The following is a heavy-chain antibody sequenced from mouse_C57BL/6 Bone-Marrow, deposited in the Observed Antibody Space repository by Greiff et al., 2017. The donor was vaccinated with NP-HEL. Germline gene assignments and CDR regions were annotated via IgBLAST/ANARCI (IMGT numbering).Heavy chain of an antibody. V-gene: IGHV1-64*01. CDR3: VFWYFDV. CDR1: GYTFTSYW. CDR2: IHPNSGST. Sequence: QVHVKQPGAELVKPGASVKLSCKASGYTFTSYWMHWVKQRPGQGLEWIGMIHPNSGSTNYNEKFKSKATLTVDKSSSKAYMQLSSLTSEDSAVYYCVFWYFDVWGTGTTVTVSS. J-gene: IGHJ1*03.